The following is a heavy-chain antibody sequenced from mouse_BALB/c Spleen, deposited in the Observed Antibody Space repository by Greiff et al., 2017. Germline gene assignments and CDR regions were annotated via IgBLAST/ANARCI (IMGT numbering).Heavy chain of an antibody. D-gene: IGHD2-10*02. J-gene: IGHJ4*01. CDR1: GFSLTSYG. CDR2: IWSGGST. V-gene: IGHV2-2*02. CDR3: ARKEYGNYHYAMDY. Sequence: VQGVESGPGLVQPSQSLSITCTVSGFSLTSYGVHWVRQSPGKGLEWLGVIWSGGSTDYNAAFISRLSISKDNSKSQVFFKMNSLQANDTAIYYCARKEYGNYHYAMDYWGQGTSVTVSS.